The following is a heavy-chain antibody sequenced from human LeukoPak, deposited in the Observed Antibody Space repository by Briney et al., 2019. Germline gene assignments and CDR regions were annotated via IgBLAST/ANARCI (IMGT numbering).Heavy chain of an antibody. D-gene: IGHD5-18*01. CDR2: ISGSGGTT. J-gene: IGHJ4*02. V-gene: IGHV3-23*01. CDR3: AKRGGNTALTRHFDY. Sequence: GSLRLSCAASGFTVSSNYMSWVRQAPGKGLEWVSSISGSGGTTYYADSVKGRFTISRDSSKNTLYLQMDSLRAEDTAVYYCAKRGGNTALTRHFDYWGQGTLVTVSS. CDR1: GFTVSSNY.